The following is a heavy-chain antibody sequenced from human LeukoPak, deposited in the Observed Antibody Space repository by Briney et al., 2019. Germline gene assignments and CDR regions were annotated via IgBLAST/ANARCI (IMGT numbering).Heavy chain of an antibody. CDR3: ASLRGYSGYDAFDI. Sequence: SETLSLTCAVYGGSFSGYYWSWIRQPPGKGLEWIGEINHSGSTNYNPSLKSRVTISADTSKNQFSLKLSSVTAADTAVYYCASLRGYSGYDAFDIWGQGTMVTVSS. J-gene: IGHJ3*02. CDR2: INHSGST. D-gene: IGHD5-12*01. CDR1: GGSFSGYY. V-gene: IGHV4-34*01.